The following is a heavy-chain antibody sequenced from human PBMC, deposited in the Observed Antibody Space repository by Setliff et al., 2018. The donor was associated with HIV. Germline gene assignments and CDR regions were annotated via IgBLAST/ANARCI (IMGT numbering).Heavy chain of an antibody. CDR3: ARDKDAIYYGSGSFFYYYYMDV. D-gene: IGHD3-10*01. J-gene: IGHJ6*03. CDR1: GGTFSSYA. CDR2: IIPIFGTA. V-gene: IGHV1-69*06. Sequence: SVKVSCKVSGGTFSSYAISWVRQAPGQGLEWMGRIIPIFGTANYAQKFQGRVTITADKSTSTAYMALSSLRSEDTAVYYCARDKDAIYYGSGSFFYYYYMDVWGKGTTVTVSS.